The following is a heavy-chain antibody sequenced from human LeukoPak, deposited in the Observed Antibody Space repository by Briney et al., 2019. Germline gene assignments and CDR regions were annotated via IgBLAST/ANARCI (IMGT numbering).Heavy chain of an antibody. CDR2: INHGGST. J-gene: IGHJ5*02. V-gene: IGHV4-34*01. D-gene: IGHD4-17*01. Sequence: SESRSLTWAVDGGSSGVYYWRWVRQPAGGWRGWDGEINHGGSTNYNPSLNSRVTISVDTSKNQFSLKLSSVTAADTAVYYCARADPRSKGKTTNQRNCFDPWGQGTLVTVSS. CDR3: ARADPRSKGKTTNQRNCFDP. CDR1: GGSSGVYY.